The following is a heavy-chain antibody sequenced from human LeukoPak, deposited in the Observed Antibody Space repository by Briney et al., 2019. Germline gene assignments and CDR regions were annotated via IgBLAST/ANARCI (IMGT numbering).Heavy chain of an antibody. V-gene: IGHV5-51*01. D-gene: IGHD4-23*01. CDR3: VRHETKGNPFDS. Sequence: PGESLKISCKGSGYSFTSYWIGWARQMPGKGLEWMGIIHPSNSDTRYSPSFQGQVTISADKSTNTAYLQWSSLQASDTAMYYCVRHETKGNPFDSWGQGTLVTVSS. J-gene: IGHJ4*02. CDR1: GYSFTSYW. CDR2: IHPSNSDT.